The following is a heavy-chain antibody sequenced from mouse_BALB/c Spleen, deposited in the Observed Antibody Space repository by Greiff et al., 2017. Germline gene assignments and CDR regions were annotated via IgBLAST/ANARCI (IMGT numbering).Heavy chain of an antibody. Sequence: VHVKQSGAELVKPGASVKLSCTASGFNIKDTYMHWVKQRPEQGLEWIGRIDPANGNTKYDPKFQGKATITADTSSNTAYLQLSSLTSEDTAVYYCVYGYYFDYWGQGTTLTVSS. V-gene: IGHV14-3*02. CDR3: VYGYYFDY. CDR2: IDPANGNT. D-gene: IGHD1-2*01. CDR1: GFNIKDTY. J-gene: IGHJ2*01.